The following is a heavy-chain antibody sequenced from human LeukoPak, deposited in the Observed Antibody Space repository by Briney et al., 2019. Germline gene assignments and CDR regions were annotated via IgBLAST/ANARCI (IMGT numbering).Heavy chain of an antibody. CDR3: VAWGSLVV. V-gene: IGHV3-7*01. J-gene: IGHJ4*02. D-gene: IGHD3-16*01. CDR1: GFTVDTYW. CDR2: IKEDGTRK. Sequence: GGSLRLSCIASGFTVDTYWMSWVRQAPGKGLDWVAHIKEDGTRKYYVDSVRGRFTISRDNAKNSLFLQMNSLRVEDTAVFYCVAWGSLVVWGQGTLVTVSS.